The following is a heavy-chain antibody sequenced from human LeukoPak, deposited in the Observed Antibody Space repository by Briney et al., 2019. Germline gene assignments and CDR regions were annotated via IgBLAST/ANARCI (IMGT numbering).Heavy chain of an antibody. J-gene: IGHJ4*02. CDR1: GFTFSSYG. V-gene: IGHV3-30*02. D-gene: IGHD4-17*01. Sequence: GGSLRLSCAASGFTFSSYGMNWVRQAPGKGLEGVAFIRYDGSNKYYADSVKGRFTISRDNSKNTLYLQMNSLRAEDTAVYYCATDPSFTVTPPDHWGQGTLVTVSS. CDR3: ATDPSFTVTPPDH. CDR2: IRYDGSNK.